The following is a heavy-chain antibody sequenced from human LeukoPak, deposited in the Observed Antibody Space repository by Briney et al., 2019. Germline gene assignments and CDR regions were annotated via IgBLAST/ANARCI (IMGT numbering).Heavy chain of an antibody. CDR3: ATLYYRYYYFDY. J-gene: IGHJ4*02. V-gene: IGHV3-23*01. D-gene: IGHD3-10*01. CDR2: ISGSGGST. Sequence: GGSLRLSCAASGFTFSSYAMSWVRQAPGKRLEWVSAISGSGGSTYYADSVKGRFTIPKDNSKNTLYLQMNSLRAEDTAVYYCATLYYRYYYFDYWGQGTLVTVSS. CDR1: GFTFSSYA.